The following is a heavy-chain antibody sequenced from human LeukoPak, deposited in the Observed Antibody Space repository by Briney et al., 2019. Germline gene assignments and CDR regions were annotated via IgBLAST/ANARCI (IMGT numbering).Heavy chain of an antibody. D-gene: IGHD3-22*01. CDR1: GGSISSSSYY. Sequence: SETLSLTCTVSGGSISSSSYYWGWIRQPPGKGLEWIGSIYYSGSTYYNPSLKSRVAISVDTSKNHFSLKLISVTAADTAVYFCARHGYYDSSGYLGDYWGQGTLVTVSS. CDR2: IYYSGST. V-gene: IGHV4-39*01. J-gene: IGHJ4*02. CDR3: ARHGYYDSSGYLGDY.